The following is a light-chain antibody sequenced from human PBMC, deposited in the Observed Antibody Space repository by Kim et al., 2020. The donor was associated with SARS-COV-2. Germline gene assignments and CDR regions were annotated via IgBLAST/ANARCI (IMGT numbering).Light chain of an antibody. CDR1: ACNIGANYD. J-gene: IGLJ1*01. CDR2: GTT. Sequence: VTITCTGSACNIGANYDVHWYRQLPGTAPKLLIYGTTYQSSGVPDRISASKSGTSASLAITGLQDEDEAVYYCQSFDSSLGGARVFGTGTKVTVL. V-gene: IGLV1-40*01. CDR3: QSFDSSLGGARV.